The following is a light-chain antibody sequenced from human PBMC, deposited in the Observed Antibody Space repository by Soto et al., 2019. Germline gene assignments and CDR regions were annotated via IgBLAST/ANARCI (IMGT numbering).Light chain of an antibody. J-gene: IGKJ2*01. CDR1: QSISTW. CDR3: QQYYTYPYS. V-gene: IGKV1-5*01. Sequence: DILMTQSPSTLSASVEDRVTITCRASQSISTWLAWYQQKPGKAPNLLISDASALESGVPSRFSGSGSGTEFTLTISSLQPDDFSTYYCQQYYTYPYSFGQGTKLEIK. CDR2: DAS.